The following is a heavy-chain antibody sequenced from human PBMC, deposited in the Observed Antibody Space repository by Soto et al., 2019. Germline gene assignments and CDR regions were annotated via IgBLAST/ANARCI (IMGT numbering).Heavy chain of an antibody. CDR3: ASLRTGYYDILTGFGALDV. CDR2: ISPSRRYT. V-gene: IGHV3-11*06. D-gene: IGHD3-9*01. CDR1: GFTFSDYF. Sequence: QLQLVESGAGLVKPGGSLRLSCTASGFTFSDYFMTWIRQAPGKGLEWISYISPSRRYTSYADSVRGRFTISRDNAKNSLYLQLSSLRAEDTAVYYCASLRTGYYDILTGFGALDVWGQGTMVTVSS. J-gene: IGHJ3*01.